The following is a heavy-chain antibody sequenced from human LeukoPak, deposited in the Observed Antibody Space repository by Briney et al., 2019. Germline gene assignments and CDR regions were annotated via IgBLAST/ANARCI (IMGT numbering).Heavy chain of an antibody. V-gene: IGHV5-51*01. Sequence: GESLQISCKGSGYIFTSYWIGWGRQLPGKGLEGMGIIYPGDSDTRYSPSFQGQITISADKSISTAYLQWSSLKASDTAMYYCARQNNLDAFDIWGQGTMVTVSS. CDR2: IYPGDSDT. J-gene: IGHJ3*02. D-gene: IGHD1-14*01. CDR3: ARQNNLDAFDI. CDR1: GYIFTSYW.